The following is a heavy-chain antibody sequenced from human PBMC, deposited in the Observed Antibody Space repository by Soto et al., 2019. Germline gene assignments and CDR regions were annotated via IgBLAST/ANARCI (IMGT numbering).Heavy chain of an antibody. CDR2: ISGSGGST. V-gene: IGHV3-23*01. CDR3: AKGGLAACIVRCAFDI. D-gene: IGHD6-13*01. CDR1: GFTFSSYA. J-gene: IGHJ3*02. Sequence: PGGSLRLSCAASGFTFSSYAMSWVRQAPGKGLEWVSAISGSGGSTYYADSVKGRFTISRDNSKNTLYLQMNSLRAEDTAVYYCAKGGLAACIVRCAFDIWGQGTMVTV.